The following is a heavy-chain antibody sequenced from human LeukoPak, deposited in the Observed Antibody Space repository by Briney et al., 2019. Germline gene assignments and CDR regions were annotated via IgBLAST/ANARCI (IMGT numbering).Heavy chain of an antibody. CDR3: ARESSSTWGWFDP. V-gene: IGHV4-61*02. CDR2: LYTSGNT. Sequence: SETLSLTCTVSGDSISSGSCYWSWIRQPAGKGLEWIGRLYTSGNTNYNPSLKSRVTISVDSSKNHFSLNLSSVTAADTAVYYCARESSSTWGWFDPWGQGTQVTVSS. CDR1: GDSISSGSCY. J-gene: IGHJ5*02. D-gene: IGHD2-2*01.